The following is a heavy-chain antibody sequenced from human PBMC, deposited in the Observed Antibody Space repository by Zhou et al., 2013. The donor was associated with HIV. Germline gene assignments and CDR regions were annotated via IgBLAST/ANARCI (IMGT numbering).Heavy chain of an antibody. CDR3: ARDQVRLGGPGAY. CDR1: GYTFNNHG. Sequence: QVQLVQSGAEVKMPGASVKVSCKASGYTFNNHGIIWVRQAPGQGLEWMGWISGNNGKTKYAQKFQGRVTMTTDTSTTTAYMELRSLKSDDTAVYYCARDQVRLGGPGAYWGQGTLVTVSS. D-gene: IGHD1-26*01. V-gene: IGHV1-18*01. CDR2: ISGNNGKT. J-gene: IGHJ4*02.